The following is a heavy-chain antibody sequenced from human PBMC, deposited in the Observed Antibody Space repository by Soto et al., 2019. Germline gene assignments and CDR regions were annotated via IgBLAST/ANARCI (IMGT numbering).Heavy chain of an antibody. V-gene: IGHV4-31*11. Sequence: SETLALTCAVSGDTIWIDTDRGRWKRQLPGKGLEWIGYISYSGGTSYTPSLRRRLSMSVDTSKNQFSLSLGSVTAADTAVYNCARASGYSSAWYFRNFDYWGQGTLVTVSS. CDR3: ARASGYSSAWYFRNFDY. CDR1: GDTIWIDTDR. D-gene: IGHD6-13*01. J-gene: IGHJ4*02. CDR2: ISYSGGT.